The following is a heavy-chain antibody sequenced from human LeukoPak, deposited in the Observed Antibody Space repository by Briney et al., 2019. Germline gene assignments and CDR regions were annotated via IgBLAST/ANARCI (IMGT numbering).Heavy chain of an antibody. D-gene: IGHD7-27*01. CDR1: GFSFSSYC. J-gene: IGHJ4*02. Sequence: SGGSLRLSRAASGFSFSSYCMSWVTQAPGKGVERVANIKQDGNEKYYVDSVKGRFTISRDNAKNSLSLQMNSLRAEDTAVYYCARGPDWGPNVFDYWGQGTLVTVSS. CDR3: ARGPDWGPNVFDY. V-gene: IGHV3-7*01. CDR2: IKQDGNEK.